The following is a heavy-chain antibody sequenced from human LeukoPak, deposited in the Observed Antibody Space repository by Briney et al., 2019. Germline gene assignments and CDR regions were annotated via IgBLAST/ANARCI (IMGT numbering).Heavy chain of an antibody. CDR1: GSTFSNFW. D-gene: IGHD6-6*01. CDR2: IKEDGSEK. Sequence: GGSLRLSCADSGSTFSNFWMTWVRQAPGKGLEWVANIKEDGSEKYYVDPVKGRFTISRDNAKNSLYLQMNSLRADDTAVYYCARSRAARYLDSWGQGTLVTVSS. J-gene: IGHJ4*02. V-gene: IGHV3-7*01. CDR3: ARSRAARYLDS.